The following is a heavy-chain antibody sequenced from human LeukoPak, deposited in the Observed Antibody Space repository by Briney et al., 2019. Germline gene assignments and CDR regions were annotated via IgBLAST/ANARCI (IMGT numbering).Heavy chain of an antibody. CDR2: IYLSGST. Sequence: PSETLSLTCTISGGSISTYYWSWIRLPAGKGLEWIGEIYLSGSTNYNPSLKSRVTISVDKSKNQFSMKLSSVTAADTAVYYCARGGTVTTRAFDYWGQGTLVTVSS. CDR3: ARGGTVTTRAFDY. D-gene: IGHD4-17*01. CDR1: GGSISTYY. V-gene: IGHV4-4*07. J-gene: IGHJ4*02.